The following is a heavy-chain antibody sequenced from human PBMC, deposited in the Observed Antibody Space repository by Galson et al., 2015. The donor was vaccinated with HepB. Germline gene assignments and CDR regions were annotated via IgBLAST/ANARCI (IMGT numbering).Heavy chain of an antibody. CDR3: ARLSNLVGAYRGDAFDI. V-gene: IGHV5-51*03. D-gene: IGHD1-26*01. Sequence: QSGAEVKKPGESLKISCKGSGYSFTSYWIGWVRQMPGKGLEWMGIIYPGDSDTRYSPSFQGQVTISADKSISTAYLQWSSLKASDTAMYYCARLSNLVGAYRGDAFDIWGQGTMVTVSS. J-gene: IGHJ3*02. CDR2: IYPGDSDT. CDR1: GYSFTSYW.